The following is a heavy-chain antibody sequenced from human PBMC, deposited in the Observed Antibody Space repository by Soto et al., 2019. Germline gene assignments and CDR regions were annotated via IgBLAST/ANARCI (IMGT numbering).Heavy chain of an antibody. Sequence: PSETLSLTCAVYGGSFSGYYWSWIRQPPGKGLEWIGEINHSGSTNYNPSLKSRVTISVDTSKNQFSLKLSSVTAADTAVYYCARPSPNDSSGLKWFDPWGQGTLVTVSS. V-gene: IGHV4-34*01. J-gene: IGHJ5*02. CDR2: INHSGST. CDR3: ARPSPNDSSGLKWFDP. CDR1: GGSFSGYY. D-gene: IGHD3-22*01.